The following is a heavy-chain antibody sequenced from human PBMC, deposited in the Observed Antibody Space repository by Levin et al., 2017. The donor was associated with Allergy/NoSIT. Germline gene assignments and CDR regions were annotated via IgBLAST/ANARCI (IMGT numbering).Heavy chain of an antibody. CDR1: GFTFSNAW. D-gene: IGHD2-15*01. J-gene: IGHJ4*02. CDR3: TTDSVGDYGDY. CDR2: IKSKTDGGTT. V-gene: IGHV3-15*01. Sequence: GESLKISCAASGFTFSNAWMSWVRQAPGKGLEWVGRIKSKTDGGTTDYAAPVKGRFTISRDDSKNTLYLQMNSLKTEDTAVYYCTTDSVGDYGDYWGQGTLVTVSS.